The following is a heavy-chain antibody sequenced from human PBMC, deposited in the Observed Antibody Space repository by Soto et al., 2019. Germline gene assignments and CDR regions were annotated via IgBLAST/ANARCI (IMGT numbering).Heavy chain of an antibody. D-gene: IGHD1-26*01. CDR3: ARGRWGATTLVDY. CDR2: ISSSSSYI. CDR1: GFTFSSYS. Sequence: GGSLRLSCAASGFTFSSYSMNWVRQAPGKGLEWVSSISSSSSYIYYADSVKGRFTISRDNAKNSLYLQMNSLRAEDTAVYYCARGRWGATTLVDYWGQGTLVTVSS. V-gene: IGHV3-21*01. J-gene: IGHJ4*02.